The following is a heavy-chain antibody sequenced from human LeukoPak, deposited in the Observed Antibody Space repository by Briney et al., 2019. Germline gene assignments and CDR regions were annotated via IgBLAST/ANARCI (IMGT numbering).Heavy chain of an antibody. CDR2: ISSSSSYI. V-gene: IGHV3-21*01. CDR1: GFTFSSDS. D-gene: IGHD1-7*01. J-gene: IGHJ4*02. CDR3: ARKNYGGYFDY. Sequence: CMRLSSADSGFTFSSDSMNWVRQAPRKGLEWVSFISSSSSYIYYADSVKGRFTISRDNAKNSLYLQMNSLRAEDTAVYYCARKNYGGYFDYWGQGTLVSVSS.